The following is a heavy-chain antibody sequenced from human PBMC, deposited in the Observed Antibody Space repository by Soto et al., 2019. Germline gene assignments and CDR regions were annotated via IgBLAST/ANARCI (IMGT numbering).Heavy chain of an antibody. CDR1: GGSINAFF. V-gene: IGHV4-59*01. CDR2: IFYSGST. J-gene: IGHJ6*02. Sequence: QVQLQESGPGLVKPSETLSLTCTVSGGSINAFFWSWVRQPPGKGLESIGYIFYSGSTNYNPSLQSRVTISLDTSKTQFSLNLTSVTAADPAVYYCATQTGLYYYGMDVWGQGTTVAVSS. CDR3: ATQTGLYYYGMDV.